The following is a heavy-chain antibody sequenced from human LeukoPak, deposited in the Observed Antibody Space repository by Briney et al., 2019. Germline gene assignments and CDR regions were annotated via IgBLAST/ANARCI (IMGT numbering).Heavy chain of an antibody. CDR2: INGGGDIT. Sequence: GGSLRLSCEGSRYSFDSYAMTWVRQAPGKGLVWVSSINGGGDITYYAESVKGRFTVSRDNSKNTLFLQMNSLRAEDTAVFYCAKRYGDSTGWFFDFWGQGSLVTVSS. D-gene: IGHD6-13*01. J-gene: IGHJ4*02. V-gene: IGHV3-23*01. CDR3: AKRYGDSTGWFFDF. CDR1: RYSFDSYA.